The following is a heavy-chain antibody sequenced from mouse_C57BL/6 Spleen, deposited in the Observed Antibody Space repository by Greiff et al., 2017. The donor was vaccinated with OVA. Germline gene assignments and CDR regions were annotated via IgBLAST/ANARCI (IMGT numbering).Heavy chain of an antibody. CDR2: ISSGSSTI. CDR3: AREITTVSLDYAMDY. CDR1: GFTFSDYG. J-gene: IGHJ4*01. V-gene: IGHV5-17*01. D-gene: IGHD1-1*01. Sequence: EVKLVESGGGLVKPGGSLKLSCAASGFTFSDYGMHWVRQAPEKGLEWVAYISSGSSTIYYADTVKGRFTISRDNAKNTLFLQMTSLRSEDTAMYYCAREITTVSLDYAMDYWGQGTSVTVSS.